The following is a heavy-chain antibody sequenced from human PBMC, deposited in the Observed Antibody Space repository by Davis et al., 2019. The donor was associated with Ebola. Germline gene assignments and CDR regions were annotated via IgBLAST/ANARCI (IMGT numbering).Heavy chain of an antibody. CDR3: ARGTGYYYGSGTLGY. V-gene: IGHV3-53*01. CDR2: IYSGGST. Sequence: PGGSLRLSCAASGFTVSSNYMSWVRQAPGKGLEWVSVIYSGGSTYYADSVKGRFTISRDNSKNTLYLQMNSLRAEDTAVYYCARGTGYYYGSGTLGYWGQGTLVTVSS. J-gene: IGHJ4*02. D-gene: IGHD3-10*01. CDR1: GFTVSSNY.